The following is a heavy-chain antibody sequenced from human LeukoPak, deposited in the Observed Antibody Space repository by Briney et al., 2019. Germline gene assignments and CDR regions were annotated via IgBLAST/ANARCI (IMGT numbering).Heavy chain of an antibody. CDR1: GDSISSSSYY. J-gene: IGHJ4*02. CDR2: IHCRGGT. D-gene: IGHD4-17*01. CDR3: ARYSTVTRFDY. Sequence: SETLSLTCTVSGDSISSSSYYWSWSRQPPGRVLEWVGTIHCRGGTYHNPSRKGRVTLSVHTSKNQLSLKVASVTAADMDTYYCARYSTVTRFDYWGQGTLVTVSS. V-gene: IGHV4-39*01.